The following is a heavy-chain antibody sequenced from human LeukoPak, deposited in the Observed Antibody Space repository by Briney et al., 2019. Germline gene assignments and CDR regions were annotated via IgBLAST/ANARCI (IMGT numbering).Heavy chain of an antibody. CDR1: GFTFSRYS. CDR3: ARAYGHIDY. Sequence: GGSLRLSCAASGFTFSRYSMNWVRQAPGKGLEWVSSISISSSYIYYADSVKGRFTMSRDNAKNSLYLQVNSLRAEDTAVYYCARAYGHIDYWGQGTLVTVSS. V-gene: IGHV3-21*01. CDR2: ISISSSYI. D-gene: IGHD4-17*01. J-gene: IGHJ4*02.